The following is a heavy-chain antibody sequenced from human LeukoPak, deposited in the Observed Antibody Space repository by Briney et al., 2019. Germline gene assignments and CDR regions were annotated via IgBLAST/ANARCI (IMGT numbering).Heavy chain of an antibody. V-gene: IGHV4-38-2*01. CDR3: ARGAPFMEWERNWFDP. Sequence: SETLSLTCAVSGYSISRGYYWGWIRQPPGKELECIGSVYHSGITYYNPSLMSRVTISVDKSKNQFSLKLTSVTAADTAVYYCARGAPFMEWERNWFDPWGPGTLVTVSS. J-gene: IGHJ5*02. CDR1: GYSISRGYY. D-gene: IGHD3-3*02. CDR2: VYHSGIT.